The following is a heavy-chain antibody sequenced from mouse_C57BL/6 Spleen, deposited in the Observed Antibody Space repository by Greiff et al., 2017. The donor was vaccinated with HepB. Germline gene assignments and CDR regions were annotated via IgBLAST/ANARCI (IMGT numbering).Heavy chain of an antibody. CDR2: ISDGGSYT. Sequence: DVMLVESGGGLVKPGGSLKLSCAASGFTFSSYAMSWVRQTPEKRLEWVATISDGGSYTYYPDNVKGRFTISRDNTKNNLYLQRSQLKSEDTARYYCARDQGITTVGATDWYFGVWGTGTTVTVSA. V-gene: IGHV5-4*01. CDR1: GFTFSSYA. J-gene: IGHJ1*03. CDR3: ARDQGITTVGATDWYFGV. D-gene: IGHD1-1*01.